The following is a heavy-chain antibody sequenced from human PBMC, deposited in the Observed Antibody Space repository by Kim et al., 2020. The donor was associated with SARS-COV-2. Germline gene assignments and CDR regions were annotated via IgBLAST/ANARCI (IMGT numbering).Heavy chain of an antibody. CDR2: ISYDGSNK. J-gene: IGHJ6*02. Sequence: GGSLRLSCAASGFTFSTYGMHWVRQAPGKGLEWVALISYDGSNKYYADSVKGRFTISRDNSKNTLYLQMNSLRAEDTAVYYCARVKGGNYDYGMDVWGQG. V-gene: IGHV3-30*03. CDR1: GFTFSTYG. CDR3: ARVKGGNYDYGMDV. D-gene: IGHD1-26*01.